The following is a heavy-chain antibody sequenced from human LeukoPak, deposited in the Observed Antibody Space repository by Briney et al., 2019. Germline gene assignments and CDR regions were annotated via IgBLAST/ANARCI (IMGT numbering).Heavy chain of an antibody. CDR2: IIPIFGTA. J-gene: IGHJ4*02. D-gene: IGHD2-15*01. CDR3: ARTGYCSGGSCADY. CDR1: GGTFSSYA. Sequence: SVKVSCKASGGTFSSYAISWVRQAPGQGLEWMGGIIPIFGTANYAQKFQGRVTITADESTSTAYMELSNLRSEDTAVYYCARTGYCSGGSCADYWGQGTLVTVSS. V-gene: IGHV1-69*13.